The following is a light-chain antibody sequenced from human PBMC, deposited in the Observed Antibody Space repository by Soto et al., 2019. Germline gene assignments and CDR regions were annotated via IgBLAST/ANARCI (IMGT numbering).Light chain of an antibody. CDR2: RNN. V-gene: IGLV1-47*01. CDR1: SSNIGSNY. J-gene: IGLJ2*01. CDR3: AAWDDSLSGFVV. Sequence: QSALTQPPSASGTPGQRVTISCSGSSSNIGSNYVYWYQQLPGTAPKLLIYRNNQRPSGVPDRFSGSKSGTSASLAISGLRSEDEADYYCAAWDDSLSGFVVFGGGTNPTVL.